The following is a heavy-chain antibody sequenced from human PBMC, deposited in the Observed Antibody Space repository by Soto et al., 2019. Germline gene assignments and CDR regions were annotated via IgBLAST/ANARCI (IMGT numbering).Heavy chain of an antibody. CDR1: GYTFTGYY. CDR3: ARDRSIVVVPAAMEDYYYYGMDV. J-gene: IGHJ6*02. V-gene: IGHV1-2*04. Sequence: ASVKVSCKASGYTFTGYYMHWVRQAPGQGLEWMGWINPNSGGTNYAQKFQGWVTMTRDTSISTAYMELRRLRSDDTAVYYCARDRSIVVVPAAMEDYYYYGMDVWGQGTTVTVSS. CDR2: INPNSGGT. D-gene: IGHD2-2*01.